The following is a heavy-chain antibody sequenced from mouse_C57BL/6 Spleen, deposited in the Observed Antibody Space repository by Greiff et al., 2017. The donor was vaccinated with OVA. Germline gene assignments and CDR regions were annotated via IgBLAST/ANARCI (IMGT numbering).Heavy chain of an antibody. Sequence: EVQGVESGEGLVKPGGSLKLSCAASGFTFSSYAMSWVRQTPEKRLEWVAYISSGGDYIYYADTVKGRFTISRDNARNTLYLQMSRLKSEDTAMYYCTRDRDYGGDAMDYWGQGTSVTVSS. CDR1: GFTFSSYA. J-gene: IGHJ4*01. CDR2: ISSGGDYI. D-gene: IGHD2-4*01. CDR3: TRDRDYGGDAMDY. V-gene: IGHV5-9-1*02.